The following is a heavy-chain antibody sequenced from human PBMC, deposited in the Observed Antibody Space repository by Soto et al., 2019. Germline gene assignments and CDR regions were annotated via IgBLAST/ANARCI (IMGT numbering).Heavy chain of an antibody. D-gene: IGHD6-13*01. CDR2: ISGSGGST. CDR1: GFTFSSYA. V-gene: IGHV3-23*01. CDR3: AKTPVYSSSRYFDY. Sequence: EVQLLESGGGLVQPGGSLRLSCAASGFTFSSYAMSWVLQAPGKGLEWVSAISGSGGSTYYADSVKGRFTISRDNSKNTLYLQMNSLIAEDTAVYYCAKTPVYSSSRYFDYWGQGTLVTVSS. J-gene: IGHJ4*02.